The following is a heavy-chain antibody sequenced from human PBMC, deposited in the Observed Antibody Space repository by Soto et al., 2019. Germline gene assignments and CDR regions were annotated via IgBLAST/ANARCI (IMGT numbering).Heavy chain of an antibody. CDR3: ARWGTTGGFDL. V-gene: IGHV3-30*19. D-gene: IGHD3-16*01. CDR1: GFMFKSFV. CDR2: ASYDGNTK. Sequence: QVQLVESGGGVVQPGTSLRLSCAASGFMFKSFVMHWVRQVPGKGLQWVALASYDGNTKYYGDSVQGRFTVSRDNSKNTLDLQRDSLGPEDTALSYSARWGTTGGFDLWGQGTLVSVAS. J-gene: IGHJ4*02.